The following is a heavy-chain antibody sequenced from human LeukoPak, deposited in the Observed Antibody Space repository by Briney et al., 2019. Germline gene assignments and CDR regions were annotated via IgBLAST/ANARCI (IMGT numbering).Heavy chain of an antibody. V-gene: IGHV5-51*03. Sequence: KPGESLKISCKGSGYSFTSYWIGWVRQMPGKGLEWMGIIYPGDSDTRYSPSFQGQVTISADKSISTAYLQWSSLKASDTAMYYCARRPYDSSGYYRDDAFDIWGQGTMVTVSS. J-gene: IGHJ3*02. CDR1: GYSFTSYW. CDR2: IYPGDSDT. D-gene: IGHD3-22*01. CDR3: ARRPYDSSGYYRDDAFDI.